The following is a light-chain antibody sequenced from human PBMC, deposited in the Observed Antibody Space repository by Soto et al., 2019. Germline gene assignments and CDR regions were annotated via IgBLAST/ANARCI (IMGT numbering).Light chain of an antibody. CDR3: QQHT. Sequence: DIQMTQSPATLSASVGDRVTITCRASQSISRWLTWYQQKPGKAPRLLIYDASTLESGVPSRFSGSASGTEFTLTISSLQPDDFATYYCQQHTFGQGTKVDIK. V-gene: IGKV1-5*01. CDR2: DAS. CDR1: QSISRW. J-gene: IGKJ2*01.